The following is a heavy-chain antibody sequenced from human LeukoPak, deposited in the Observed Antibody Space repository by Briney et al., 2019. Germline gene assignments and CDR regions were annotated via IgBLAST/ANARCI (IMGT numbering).Heavy chain of an antibody. CDR3: ARDLGDYYDSSGYLSGWAPPDY. D-gene: IGHD3-22*01. J-gene: IGHJ4*02. V-gene: IGHV1-2*02. CDR1: GYTFTGYY. Sequence: ASVKVSCKASGYTFTGYYMHWVRQAPGQGLEWMGWINPNSGGTNYAQKFQGRVTMTRDTSISTAYMELSRLRSDDTAVYYCARDLGDYYDSSGYLSGWAPPDYWGQGTLVTVSS. CDR2: INPNSGGT.